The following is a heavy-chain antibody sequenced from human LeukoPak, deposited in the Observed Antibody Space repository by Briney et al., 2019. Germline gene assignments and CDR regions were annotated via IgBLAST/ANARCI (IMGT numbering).Heavy chain of an antibody. CDR3: AGLEYYDILTGPAFGY. V-gene: IGHV4-39*07. J-gene: IGHJ4*02. CDR2: IYYSGST. D-gene: IGHD3-9*01. CDR1: GGSISSSSYY. Sequence: PSETLSLTCTVSGGSISSSSYYWGWIRQPPGKGLEWIGSIYYSGSTYYNPSLKSRVTISVDTSKNQFSLKLSSVTAADTAVYYCAGLEYYDILTGPAFGYWGQGTLVTVSS.